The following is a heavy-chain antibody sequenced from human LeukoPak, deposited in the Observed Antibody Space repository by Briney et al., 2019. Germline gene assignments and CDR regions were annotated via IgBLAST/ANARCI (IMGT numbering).Heavy chain of an antibody. CDR1: GFTFSDYS. CDR2: ISSSSSYI. V-gene: IGHV3-21*01. D-gene: IGHD3-10*01. Sequence: GGSLRLSCAASGFTFSDYSMSWVRQAPGKGLEWVSSISSSSSYIYYADSVKGRFTISRDNAKNSLYLQMNSLRAEDTAVYYCARDITYYYGSGSHPLGYWGQGTLVTVSS. CDR3: ARDITYYYGSGSHPLGY. J-gene: IGHJ4*02.